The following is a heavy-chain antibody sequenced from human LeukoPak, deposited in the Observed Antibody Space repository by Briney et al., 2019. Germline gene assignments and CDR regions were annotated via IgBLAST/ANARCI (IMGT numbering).Heavy chain of an antibody. J-gene: IGHJ6*03. CDR3: ARLLAGYYMDV. CDR1: GGSISNSAYY. V-gene: IGHV4-39*01. Sequence: SETLSLTCTVSGGSISNSAYYWGWIRQPPGKGLEWIGNIYYSGSTYYNPSLKSRVTISVDTSMNQFSLRLSSVTAADTAVYYCARLLAGYYMDVWGKGTTVTVSS. CDR2: IYYSGST.